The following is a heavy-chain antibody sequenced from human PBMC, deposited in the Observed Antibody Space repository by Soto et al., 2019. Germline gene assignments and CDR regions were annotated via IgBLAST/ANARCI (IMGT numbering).Heavy chain of an antibody. CDR2: INHSGST. CDR1: GGSFSGYY. Sequence: PSETLSLTCSVSGGSFSGYYWSWIRQPPGKGLEWIGEINHSGSTNYNPSLKSRVTISVDTSKNQFSLKLSSVTAADTAVYYCARVVRDIVVVPAAEPLYYYYYGMDVWGQGTTVTVSS. D-gene: IGHD2-2*01. CDR3: ARVVRDIVVVPAAEPLYYYYYGMDV. J-gene: IGHJ6*02. V-gene: IGHV4-34*01.